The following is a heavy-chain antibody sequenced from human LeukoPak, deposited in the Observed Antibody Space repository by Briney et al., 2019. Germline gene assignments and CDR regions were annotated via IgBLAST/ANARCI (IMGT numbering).Heavy chain of an antibody. J-gene: IGHJ6*03. Sequence: SETLSLTCAVYGGSFSGYHWSWIRQPPGKGLEWIGEINHSGSTNYNPSLKSRVTISIDTSKNHFSLKLSSVTAADTAVYYCARGGGAAAGHYYYYMDVWGKGTTVTVSS. CDR3: ARGGGAAAGHYYYYMDV. CDR1: GGSFSGYH. D-gene: IGHD6-13*01. V-gene: IGHV4-34*01. CDR2: INHSGST.